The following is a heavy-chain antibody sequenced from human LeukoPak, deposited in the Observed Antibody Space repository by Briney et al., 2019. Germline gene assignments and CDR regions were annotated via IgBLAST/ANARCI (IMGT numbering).Heavy chain of an antibody. J-gene: IGHJ4*02. CDR3: ANRPVAGKVYLDY. CDR2: ISGSGDST. V-gene: IGHV3-23*01. Sequence: GGSLGLSCAASGFTFSSFGMHWVRHAPGKGLXXXXAISGSGDSTYYADSVKGRFTISRDNSMNTLYLQMNSLRAEDTAVYYCANRPVAGKVYLDYWGQGTRVTVSS. D-gene: IGHD6-19*01. CDR1: GFTFSSFG.